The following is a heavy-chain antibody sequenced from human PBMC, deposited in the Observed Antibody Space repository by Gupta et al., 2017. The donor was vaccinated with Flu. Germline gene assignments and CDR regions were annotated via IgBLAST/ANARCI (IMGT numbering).Heavy chain of an antibody. CDR1: GFAFRDYS. V-gene: IGHV3-23*01. D-gene: IGHD3-22*01. Sequence: EVTLLESGGGLAQPGGSLRLSCVGPGFAFRDYSLTWVRQAPGKGLEWVSSISGSGAGTYYADSVRGRFTISRDNSKNTLYLQMDSLRADDTAVYYCATGRNYYDTYWGQGTLVTVSS. CDR3: ATGRNYYDTY. CDR2: ISGSGAGT. J-gene: IGHJ4*02.